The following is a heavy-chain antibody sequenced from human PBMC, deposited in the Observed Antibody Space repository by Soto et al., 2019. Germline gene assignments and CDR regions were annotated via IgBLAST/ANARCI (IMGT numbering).Heavy chain of an antibody. CDR3: ARGLGGRMDD. V-gene: IGHV1-69*08. CDR2: IIPILGET. CDR1: GTIFSSYT. D-gene: IGHD3-16*01. Sequence: QVQLVQSGAEVKKPGSSVRVSCKASGTIFSSYTISWVRQAPGQGLEWRGRIIPILGETNSAQKFQGRVTLTADKSTKTAYMQLNSLRLEDTAVYYCARGLGGRMDDWGQGTTVTVSS. J-gene: IGHJ6*02.